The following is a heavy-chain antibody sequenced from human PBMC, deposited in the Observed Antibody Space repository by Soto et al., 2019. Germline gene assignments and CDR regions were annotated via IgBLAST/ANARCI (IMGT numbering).Heavy chain of an antibody. CDR3: ARDHVLGAPTLDF. J-gene: IGHJ4*02. Sequence: QLVESGGGVVQPGGSLRLSCAASGLSLSRYWMSWVRQVPGKGLEWLANIKQDGSEKIYVDSVKGRFTISRDNAKNSVYLQMNSLRAEDTAFYYCARDHVLGAPTLDFWGQGTLVTVSS. V-gene: IGHV3-7*01. D-gene: IGHD1-26*01. CDR1: GLSLSRYW. CDR2: IKQDGSEK.